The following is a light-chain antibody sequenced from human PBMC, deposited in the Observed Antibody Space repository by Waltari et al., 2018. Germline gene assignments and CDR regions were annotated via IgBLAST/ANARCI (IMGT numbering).Light chain of an antibody. CDR2: RAS. J-gene: IGKJ2*01. V-gene: IGKV4-1*01. Sequence: DIVMTQSPDSLAVSLGERATILCTSSQSVLYSSNNKNYLAWYQQKPGQPPKLLIYRASTRESGVPDRFSGSGSGTDFTLTISSLQAEDVAVYYCQQYYSTPYTFGQGTKLEIK. CDR1: QSVLYSSNNKNY. CDR3: QQYYSTPYT.